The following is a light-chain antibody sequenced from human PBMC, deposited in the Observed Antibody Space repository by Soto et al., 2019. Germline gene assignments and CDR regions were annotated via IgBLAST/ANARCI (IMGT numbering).Light chain of an antibody. CDR3: SSYTASRKWL. J-gene: IGLJ3*02. Sequence: QSVLTQPASVSGSPGQSITISCTGTSSDVGNYNYVSWYQHHPGKAPKLMIYEVSYRPSGVSVRFSGSKSGNTASLTISGVHADDEANYYCSSYTASRKWLFGGGTKLTVL. V-gene: IGLV2-14*01. CDR1: SSDVGNYNY. CDR2: EVS.